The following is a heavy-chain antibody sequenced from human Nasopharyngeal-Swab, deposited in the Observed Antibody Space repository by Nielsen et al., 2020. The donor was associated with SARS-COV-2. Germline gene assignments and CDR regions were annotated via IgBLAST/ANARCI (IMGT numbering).Heavy chain of an antibody. CDR3: ARDFLLDRVPNWFDP. D-gene: IGHD2-2*03. CDR2: IKQDGSEK. V-gene: IGHV3-7*01. J-gene: IGHJ5*02. CDR1: GFTFSSYW. Sequence: GESLKISCAAPGFTFSSYWMSWVRQAPGKGLEWVANIKQDGSEKYYVDSVKGRFTISRDNAKNSLYLQMNSLRAEDTAVYYCARDFLLDRVPNWFDPWGQGTLVTVSS.